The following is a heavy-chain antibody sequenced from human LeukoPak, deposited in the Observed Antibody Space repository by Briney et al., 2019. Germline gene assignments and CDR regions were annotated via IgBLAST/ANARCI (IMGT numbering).Heavy chain of an antibody. CDR1: GGSFSGYY. J-gene: IGHJ4*02. CDR2: INHSGST. CDR3: ARHVHGDWGRVDY. D-gene: IGHD4-17*01. V-gene: IGHV4-34*01. Sequence: PSETLSLTCAVYGGSFSGYYWSWIRQPPGKGLEWIGEINHSGSTNYNPSLKSRVTISVDTSKNQFSLKLSSVTAADTAVYYCARHVHGDWGRVDYWGQGTLVTVSS.